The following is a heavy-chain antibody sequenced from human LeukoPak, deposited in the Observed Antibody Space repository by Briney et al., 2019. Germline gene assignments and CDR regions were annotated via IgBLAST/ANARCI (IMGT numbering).Heavy chain of an antibody. CDR1: GDSISPYY. Sequence: SETLSLTCTVSGDSISPYYLTWIRQPLGKGLEWIGHLHPSGSTSYNPSLKSRVTISADTSKNQFSLSLTSVNAADSAVYYCATGGDDYKTGYWGQGTLVSVSS. V-gene: IGHV4-59*12. J-gene: IGHJ4*02. D-gene: IGHD5-24*01. CDR3: ATGGDDYKTGY. CDR2: LHPSGST.